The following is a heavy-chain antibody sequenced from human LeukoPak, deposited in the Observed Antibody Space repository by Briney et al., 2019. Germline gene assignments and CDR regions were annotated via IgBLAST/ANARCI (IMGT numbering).Heavy chain of an antibody. J-gene: IGHJ4*02. V-gene: IGHV1-3*01. CDR2: INAGNGNT. CDR3: AREEWPGDKIDY. CDR1: GYTFTSYA. D-gene: IGHD7-27*01. Sequence: ASVKVSCKASGYTFTSYAMHWVRQAPGQRLEWMGWINAGNGNTKYSQKFQGRVTITRDTSTSTAYMELRSLRSDDTAVYYCAREEWPGDKIDYWGQGTLVTVSS.